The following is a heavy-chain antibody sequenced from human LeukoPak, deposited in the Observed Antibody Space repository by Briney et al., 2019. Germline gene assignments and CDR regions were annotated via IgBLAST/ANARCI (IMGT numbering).Heavy chain of an antibody. CDR2: ISYDGNNK. CDR3: ARDNNFAFDY. V-gene: IGHV3-30*04. D-gene: IGHD1-20*01. J-gene: IGHJ4*02. Sequence: PGGSLRLSCAASGFTFSSYAMHWVRQAPGKGLERVAVISYDGNNKHYADSVKGRFTISRDNSKNTLYLQMNSLRAEDTAVYYCARDNNFAFDYWGQGTLVTVSS. CDR1: GFTFSSYA.